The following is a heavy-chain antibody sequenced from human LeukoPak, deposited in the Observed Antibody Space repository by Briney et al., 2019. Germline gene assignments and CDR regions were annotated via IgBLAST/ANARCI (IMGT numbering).Heavy chain of an antibody. D-gene: IGHD4-17*01. V-gene: IGHV3-53*01. CDR3: ARVAATVTTNFYYYIDV. J-gene: IGHJ6*03. CDR2: IHSSGYT. Sequence: PGGSLRLSCAASGFSVSSNYMNWVRQAPGQGLEWVSVIHSSGYTYYADSVKGRFTISRDNAKNTLYLQMNSLGAEDTALYYCARVAATVTTNFYYYIDVWGEGTTVTVSS. CDR1: GFSVSSNY.